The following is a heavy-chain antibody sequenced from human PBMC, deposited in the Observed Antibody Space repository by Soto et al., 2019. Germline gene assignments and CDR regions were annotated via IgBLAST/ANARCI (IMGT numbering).Heavy chain of an antibody. CDR3: ARHNGRGSGTYRRLNDAFDI. D-gene: IGHD3-10*01. CDR1: GSISIFY. J-gene: IGHJ3*02. V-gene: IGHV4-59*08. Sequence: SETLSLTCTFGSISIFYWSWSRQSPGQGLEWIGHIYYSGSTNYNPSLKSRVTMSVDTSKNQFSLKLSSVTAADTAVYYCARHNGRGSGTYRRLNDAFDIWGQGTMVTVSS. CDR2: IYYSGST.